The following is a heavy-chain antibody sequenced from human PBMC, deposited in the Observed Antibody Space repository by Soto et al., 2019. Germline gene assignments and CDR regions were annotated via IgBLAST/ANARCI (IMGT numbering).Heavy chain of an antibody. J-gene: IGHJ5*02. D-gene: IGHD2-15*01. CDR1: GDSISGGASF. Sequence: PSETLSLTCTVSGDSISGGASFWSWIRQPPGKGLEWIGEINHSGSTNYNPSLKSRVTISVDTSKNQFSLKLSSVTAADTAVYYCARGASDDIVVVVAAAEIIGDRGWFDPWGQGTLVTVSS. CDR3: ARGASDDIVVVVAAAEIIGDRGWFDP. CDR2: INHSGST. V-gene: IGHV4-34*01.